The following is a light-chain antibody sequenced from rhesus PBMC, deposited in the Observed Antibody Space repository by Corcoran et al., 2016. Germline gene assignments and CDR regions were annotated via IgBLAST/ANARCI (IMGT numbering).Light chain of an antibody. V-gene: IGKV1-28*02. Sequence: DIQMTQSSSSLSASVGDTVTISCRASQDISRYLNWFQQKPGKAPKLLIYTASSLESGVPSRFSGSGSGTEFNLTISSLQPEDVASYYCLQHKSYPRTFGQGTKVEIK. CDR1: QDISRY. CDR2: TAS. J-gene: IGKJ1*01. CDR3: LQHKSYPRT.